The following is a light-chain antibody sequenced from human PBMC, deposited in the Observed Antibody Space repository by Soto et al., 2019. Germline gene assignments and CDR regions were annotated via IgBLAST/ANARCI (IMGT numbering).Light chain of an antibody. V-gene: IGKV3-20*01. Sequence: EIVLTQSPGTLSLSPGERATLSYRASQSVSSSYLAWYQHKPGQAPRLLICGASSRATGIPDRFSGSGSGTNFTLTISRLEPEAFAVYYCQQYGSSPHTFGQGTKLEIK. CDR2: GAS. CDR1: QSVSSSY. J-gene: IGKJ2*01. CDR3: QQYGSSPHT.